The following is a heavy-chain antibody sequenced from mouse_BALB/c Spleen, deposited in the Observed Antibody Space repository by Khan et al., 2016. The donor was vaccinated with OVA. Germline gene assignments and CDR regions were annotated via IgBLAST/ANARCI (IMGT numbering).Heavy chain of an antibody. V-gene: IGHV2-6-5*01. CDR1: GFSLSDYG. CDR3: AKGVWSYYYALDY. CDR2: IWGGGST. Sequence: QVQLKESGPGLVAPSQSLSITCTVSGFSLSDYGVSWIRQPPGKGLEWLGVIWGGGSTYYNSALKSRLSISKDNSKSQVFLKMSSLQSDDTAMFYCAKGVWSYYYALDYWGQGTTVTVSS. J-gene: IGHJ4*01.